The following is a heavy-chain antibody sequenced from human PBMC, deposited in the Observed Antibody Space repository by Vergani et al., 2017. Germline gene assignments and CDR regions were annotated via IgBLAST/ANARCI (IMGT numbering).Heavy chain of an antibody. Sequence: QVQLVQSGAEVKKPGSSVKVSCKASGGTFSSYTISWVRQAPGQGLEWMGRIIPILGIANYAQKFQGRVTITADESTSTAYMELSSLRSEDTAVYYCARDQPAAGIDAFDIWGQGTMVTVSS. CDR3: ARDQPAAGIDAFDI. CDR1: GGTFSSYT. CDR2: IIPILGIA. D-gene: IGHD6-13*01. V-gene: IGHV1-69*08. J-gene: IGHJ3*02.